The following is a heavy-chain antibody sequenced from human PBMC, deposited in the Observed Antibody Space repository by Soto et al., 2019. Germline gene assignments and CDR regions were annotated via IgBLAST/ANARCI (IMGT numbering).Heavy chain of an antibody. CDR3: AKGSGSGHLDY. V-gene: IGHV3-23*01. Sequence: GGSLRLSCAASGFTFSSYAMSWVRQAPGKGLEWVAGISSRGDRTYYADSVKGRFTISRDNSKNTLYLQMSSLRAEDTALYYCAKGSGSGHLDYWGQGTLVTVSS. CDR2: ISSRGDRT. CDR1: GFTFSSYA. J-gene: IGHJ4*02. D-gene: IGHD6-19*01.